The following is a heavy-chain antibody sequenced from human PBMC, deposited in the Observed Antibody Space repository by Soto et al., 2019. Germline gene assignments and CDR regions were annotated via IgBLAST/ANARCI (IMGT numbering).Heavy chain of an antibody. CDR3: VRGDYDSSAYYYWFDP. CDR2: ISRTSDLI. D-gene: IGHD3-22*01. Sequence: EVQLVESGGGLVKPGGSLRLSCSASGFTFSAYSFHWVRQAPGKGLEWVSSISRTSDLISYAAALKERFTISRDNAANSVYLQINSLRGEDTAVYYCVRGDYDSSAYYYWFDPWGQGTVVTVSS. J-gene: IGHJ5*02. V-gene: IGHV3-21*01. CDR1: GFTFSAYS.